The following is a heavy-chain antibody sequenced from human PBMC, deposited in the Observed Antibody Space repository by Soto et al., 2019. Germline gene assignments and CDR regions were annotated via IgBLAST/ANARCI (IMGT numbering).Heavy chain of an antibody. CDR3: ARNGGGPNDYYYYAMDV. CDR1: GYTYTSYD. CDR2: ISTYNGNT. D-gene: IGHD2-8*01. V-gene: IGHV1-18*01. J-gene: IGHJ6*02. Sequence: GASVKVSCKASGYTYTSYDITWVRQAPGQGLEWMGWISTYNGNTNYAQKLQGRVTMTTDTSTKTAYMELRSLRSDDTAVYYCARNGGGPNDYYYYAMDVWGQGTTVTVSS.